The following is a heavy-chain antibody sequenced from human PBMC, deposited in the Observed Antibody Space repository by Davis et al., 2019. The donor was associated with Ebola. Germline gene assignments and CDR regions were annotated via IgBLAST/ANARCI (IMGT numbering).Heavy chain of an antibody. CDR3: ARQDEYSNGLAAY. CDR2: ISPGDSYI. V-gene: IGHV5-10-1*01. Sequence: PGGSLRLSCKGSGFIFANYWIDWVRQMPGKGLEWMGTISPGDSYIKYNPSFQGHVIISADRSINTVYLQWSSLRASDTATYYCARQDEYSNGLAAYWGQGTLVTVSS. D-gene: IGHD6-19*01. CDR1: GFIFANYW. J-gene: IGHJ4*02.